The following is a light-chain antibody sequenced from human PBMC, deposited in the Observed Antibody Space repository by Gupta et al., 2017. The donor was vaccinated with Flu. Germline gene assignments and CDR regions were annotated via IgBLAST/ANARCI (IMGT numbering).Light chain of an antibody. V-gene: IGLV1-36*01. CDR3: GAWDDSLNGRV. CDR2: YND. J-gene: IGLJ3*02. CDR1: TSNIGIHA. Sequence: QSVLTPPPSVSGAPRQRVTISCSGSTSNIGIHAVNWYQQLPGKAPKLLIYYNDLLPSGVSDRFSGSKSGTSASLAISGLQSEDEADYYCGAWDDSLNGRVFGGGTKLTVL.